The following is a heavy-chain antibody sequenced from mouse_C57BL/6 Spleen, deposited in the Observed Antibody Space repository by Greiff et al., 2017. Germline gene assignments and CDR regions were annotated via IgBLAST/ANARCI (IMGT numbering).Heavy chain of an antibody. CDR2: IHPNSGST. CDR3: ARSGSYDAMDY. Sequence: QVQLQQPGAELVKPGASVKLSCKASGYTFTSYWMHWVKQRPGQGLEWIGMIHPNSGSTNYNEKFKSKDTLTVDKSSSTAYMQLSSLTSEDSAVXYCARSGSYDAMDYWGQGTSVTVSS. CDR1: GYTFTSYW. V-gene: IGHV1-64*01. D-gene: IGHD3-1*01. J-gene: IGHJ4*01.